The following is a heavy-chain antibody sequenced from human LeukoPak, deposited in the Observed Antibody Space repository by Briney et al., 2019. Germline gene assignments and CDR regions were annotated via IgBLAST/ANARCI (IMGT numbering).Heavy chain of an antibody. CDR2: ISSSSRYM. Sequence: GGSLRLSCAASGFTFSNYNMNWVRQAPGKGLEWVSVISSSSRYMYYADTVKGRFTISRDNAKNSLYLQMNSLRAEDTAVYYCARVSTAVSLAIDYWGQGTLVTVSS. CDR1: GFTFSNYN. CDR3: ARVSTAVSLAIDY. J-gene: IGHJ4*02. D-gene: IGHD6-13*01. V-gene: IGHV3-21*06.